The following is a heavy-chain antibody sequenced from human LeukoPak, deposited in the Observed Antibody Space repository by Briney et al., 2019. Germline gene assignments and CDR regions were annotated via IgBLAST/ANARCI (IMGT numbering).Heavy chain of an antibody. CDR2: SSWNSGSI. D-gene: IGHD3-9*01. J-gene: IGHJ5*02. CDR3: AKGGPYDILTGSNCWFAP. CDR1: GFTFGDYA. V-gene: IGHV3-9*01. Sequence: PGRSLGLSCAASGFTFGDYALHWVRQAPAKGLELVSGSSWNSGSIGYADSVKSRFAISRDNAKNYLYLQMNSLSAEATPLYYCAKGGPYDILTGSNCWFAPWGEPALVTVCS.